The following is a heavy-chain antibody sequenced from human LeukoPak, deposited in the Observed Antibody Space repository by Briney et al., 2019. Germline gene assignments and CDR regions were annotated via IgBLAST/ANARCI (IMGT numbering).Heavy chain of an antibody. D-gene: IGHD5-18*01. CDR3: ARLINGYSYGLYYYYMDV. J-gene: IGHJ6*03. CDR1: GYSISSGSGYY. V-gene: IGHV4-38-2*02. CDR2: IHHSGST. Sequence: PSETLSLTCTVSGYSISSGSGYYWGWIRQPPGKGLEWIGSIHHSGSTYNNPSLKSRVTISVDTSKTQFSLRLSSVTAADTAVYYCARLINGYSYGLYYYYMDVWGKGTTVTVSS.